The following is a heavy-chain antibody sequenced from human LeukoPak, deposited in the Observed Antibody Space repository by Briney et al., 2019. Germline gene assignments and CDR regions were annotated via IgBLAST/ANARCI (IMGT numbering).Heavy chain of an antibody. Sequence: ASVKVSCKASGYTFTSYAMRWVRQAPGQRLEWMGWINAGNGNTKYSQKFQGRVTITRDTSASTAYMELSSLRSEDTAVYYCARGERKWLLLRPHHFDYWGQGTLVTVSS. CDR3: ARGERKWLLLRPHHFDY. V-gene: IGHV1-3*01. J-gene: IGHJ4*02. CDR1: GYTFTSYA. D-gene: IGHD3-22*01. CDR2: INAGNGNT.